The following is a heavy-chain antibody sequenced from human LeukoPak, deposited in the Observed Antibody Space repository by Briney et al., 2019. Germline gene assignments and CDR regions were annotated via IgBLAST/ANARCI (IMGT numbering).Heavy chain of an antibody. CDR3: ARVGEMATIRD. CDR1: GGSISSYY. Sequence: MPSETLSLTCTVSGGSISSYYWSWIRQPPGKGLEWISYISYSGSTHYNPSLKSRVTISVDTSENQFSLNLSSVTAADTAVYYCARVGEMATIRDWGQGTLVSVSS. J-gene: IGHJ4*02. V-gene: IGHV4-59*01. CDR2: ISYSGST. D-gene: IGHD5-24*01.